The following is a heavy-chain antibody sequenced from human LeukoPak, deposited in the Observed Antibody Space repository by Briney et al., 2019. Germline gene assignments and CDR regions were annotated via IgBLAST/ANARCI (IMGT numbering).Heavy chain of an antibody. CDR2: IYSGGYT. D-gene: IGHD1-1*01. Sequence: GGSLRLSCAASGFTVSSNYMSWVRQAPGKGLEWVSVIYSGGYTYYADSVKGRFTISRDNSKNTLYLQMNSLRAEDTAVYYCAKTGNPATGDYWGQGTLVTVSS. V-gene: IGHV3-53*01. CDR3: AKTGNPATGDY. J-gene: IGHJ4*02. CDR1: GFTVSSNY.